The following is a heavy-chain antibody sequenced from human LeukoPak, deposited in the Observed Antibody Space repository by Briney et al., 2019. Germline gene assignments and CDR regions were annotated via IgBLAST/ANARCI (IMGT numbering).Heavy chain of an antibody. CDR2: IYYSGST. CDR3: ARTPSMVREESYNWFDP. Sequence: GSLRLSCAASGFTFSSYWMSWVRQPPGKGLEWIGSIYYSGSTYYNPSLKSRVTISVDTSKNQFSLKLSSVTAADTAVYYCARTPSMVREESYNWFDPWGQGTLVTVSS. CDR1: GFTFSSYW. D-gene: IGHD3-10*01. V-gene: IGHV4-39*07. J-gene: IGHJ5*02.